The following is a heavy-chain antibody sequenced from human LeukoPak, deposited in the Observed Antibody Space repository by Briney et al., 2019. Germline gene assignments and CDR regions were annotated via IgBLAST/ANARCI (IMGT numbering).Heavy chain of an antibody. CDR1: GGSINNYY. V-gene: IGHV4-59*08. J-gene: IGHJ6*03. CDR2: IHYSGST. D-gene: IGHD2-21*01. Sequence: PSETLSLTCTVSGGSINNYYWSWIRQPPGKRLEWIGYIHYSGSTNYNPSLKSRVTISVDTSKNDFSLNLSSVTAADTAVYYCARVDWLANYYYYMDVWGKGTTVTVSS. CDR3: ARVDWLANYYYYMDV.